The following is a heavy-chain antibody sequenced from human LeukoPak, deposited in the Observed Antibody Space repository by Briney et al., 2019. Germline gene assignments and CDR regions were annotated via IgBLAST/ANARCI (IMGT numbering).Heavy chain of an antibody. CDR1: GFTFSSYW. CDR2: IKQDGSEK. D-gene: IGHD6-19*01. V-gene: IGHV3-7*01. CDR3: ASSGYSSGWYGFYYYMDV. Sequence: GGPLRLSCAASGFTFSSYWMSWVRQAPGKGLAWVANIKQDGSEKYYVDSVKGRFTISRDNAKNSLYLQMNSLRAEDTAVYYCASSGYSSGWYGFYYYMDVWGKGTTVTVSS. J-gene: IGHJ6*03.